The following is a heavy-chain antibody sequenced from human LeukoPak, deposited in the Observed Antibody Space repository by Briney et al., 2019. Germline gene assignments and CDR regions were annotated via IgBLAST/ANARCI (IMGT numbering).Heavy chain of an antibody. Sequence: SETLSLTCAVYGGSFSGYYWSWIRQPPGKGLEWIGEINHSGSTNYNPSLKSRVTISVDTSKSQFSLKLSSVTAADTAVYYCARCWLKGSSSRPNDYWGQGTLVTVSS. V-gene: IGHV4-34*01. D-gene: IGHD6-6*01. CDR1: GGSFSGYY. J-gene: IGHJ4*02. CDR3: ARCWLKGSSSRPNDY. CDR2: INHSGST.